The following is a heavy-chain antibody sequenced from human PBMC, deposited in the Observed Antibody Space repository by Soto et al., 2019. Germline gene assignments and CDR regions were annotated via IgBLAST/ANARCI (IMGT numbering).Heavy chain of an antibody. J-gene: IGHJ4*02. CDR1: GFTFSSYV. CDR3: AKDLYSGNYWGPFDS. CDR2: ISGSGGST. D-gene: IGHD1-26*01. V-gene: IGHV3-23*01. Sequence: EVQLLESGGGLVQPGGSLRLSCAASGFTFSSYVMSWVRQAPGKGLEWVSTISGSGGSTYYADSVKGRSTISRDNSKNTVYLEMNSLRAEDTAVYHCAKDLYSGNYWGPFDSWGQGTLVTVSS.